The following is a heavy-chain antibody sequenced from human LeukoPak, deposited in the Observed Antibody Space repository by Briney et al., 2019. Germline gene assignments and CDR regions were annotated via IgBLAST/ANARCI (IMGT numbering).Heavy chain of an antibody. D-gene: IGHD3-22*01. CDR2: ISAYNGNT. Sequence: ASVKVSCKASGYTFTSYGISWVRQAPGQGLEWKGWISAYNGNTNYAQKLQGRVTMTTDTSTSTAYMELRSLRSDDTAVYYCARVAYYYDSSGYYYDNDYWGQGTLVTVSS. CDR1: GYTFTSYG. CDR3: ARVAYYYDSSGYYYDNDY. V-gene: IGHV1-18*01. J-gene: IGHJ4*02.